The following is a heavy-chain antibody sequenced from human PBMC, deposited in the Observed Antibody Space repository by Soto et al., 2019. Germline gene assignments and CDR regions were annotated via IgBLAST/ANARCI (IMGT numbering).Heavy chain of an antibody. J-gene: IGHJ5*02. Sequence: NPWWSLRLSCSASVFTFSDYYMSWIRQAPGKGLEWVSYISSSSSYTNYADSVKGRFTISRDNAKNSLYLQMNSLRAEDTAVYYCARIRGGDCYGDWAHRGCVANTNWFDPWGQGTLVTVSS. CDR2: ISSSSSYT. CDR1: VFTFSDYY. D-gene: IGHD2-21*02. V-gene: IGHV3-11*06. CDR3: ARIRGGDCYGDWAHRGCVANTNWFDP.